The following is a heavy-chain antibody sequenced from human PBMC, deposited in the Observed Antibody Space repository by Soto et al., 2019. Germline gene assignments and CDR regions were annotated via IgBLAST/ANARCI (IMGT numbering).Heavy chain of an antibody. Sequence: ASVKVSCKASGYTFTSYVINWVRQATGQGLEWMGWMNPNSGNTGYAQKFQGRVTMTRNTSISTAYMELSSLRSEDTAVYYCARGRGLRNYGQMGYWGQGTLVTVSS. V-gene: IGHV1-8*01. D-gene: IGHD4-4*01. CDR1: GYTFTSYV. J-gene: IGHJ4*02. CDR3: ARGRGLRNYGQMGY. CDR2: MNPNSGNT.